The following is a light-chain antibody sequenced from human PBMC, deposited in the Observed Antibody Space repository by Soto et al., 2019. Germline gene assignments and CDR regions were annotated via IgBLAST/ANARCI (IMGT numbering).Light chain of an antibody. J-gene: IGLJ1*01. CDR2: EVS. V-gene: IGLV2-14*01. CDR1: SSDVGSYNY. Sequence: QSVLTQPASVSGSPGQSITISCTGTSSDVGSYNYVSWYQQHPGKAPKLMIYEVSNRPSGVSNRFSGSKSGNTASLTISGLQAEDEAEYYCSSYTSSSTYVFGTGTKVTVL. CDR3: SSYTSSSTYV.